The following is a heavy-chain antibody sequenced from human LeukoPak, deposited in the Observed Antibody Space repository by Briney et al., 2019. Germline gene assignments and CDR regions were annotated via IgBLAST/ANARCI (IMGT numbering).Heavy chain of an antibody. CDR1: GFTFSSYG. D-gene: IGHD1/OR15-1a*01. CDR3: ARDRSGSNWNKGRPDTFDI. Sequence: GGSLRLSCAASGFTFSSYGMNWVRQAPGKGLEWVSSISSSSGYIYYADSVKGRFTISRDNAKNSLYLQMNSLRAEDTAVYYCARDRSGSNWNKGRPDTFDIWGQGTMVTVSS. CDR2: ISSSSGYI. J-gene: IGHJ3*02. V-gene: IGHV3-21*01.